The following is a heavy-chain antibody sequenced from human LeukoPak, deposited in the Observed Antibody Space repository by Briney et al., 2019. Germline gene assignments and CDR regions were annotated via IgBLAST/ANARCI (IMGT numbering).Heavy chain of an antibody. CDR2: ISSNGVST. D-gene: IGHD6-19*01. Sequence: PGGSLRLSCAASGFTFSSYAMHWVRQALGTGLEYVSGISSNGVSTYYANSVKGRFTVPRDNSKNTLYLQMGSLRAEDMAVYYCARGGVAVAGTLWYFDPWGRGTLVTVSS. J-gene: IGHJ2*01. CDR1: GFTFSSYA. V-gene: IGHV3-64*01. CDR3: ARGGVAVAGTLWYFDP.